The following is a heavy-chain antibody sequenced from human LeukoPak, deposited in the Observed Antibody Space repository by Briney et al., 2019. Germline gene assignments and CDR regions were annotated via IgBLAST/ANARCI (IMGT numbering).Heavy chain of an antibody. D-gene: IGHD2-2*01. CDR2: ISYDGSNK. CDR1: GFTFSSYA. CDR3: ARDNEYQLLLPSDY. Sequence: GGSLRLSCAASGFTFSSYAMHWVRQAPGKGLEWVAVISYDGSNKYYADSVKGRFTISRDNSKNTLYLQMNSLRAEDMAVYYCARDNEYQLLLPSDYWGQGTLVTVSS. J-gene: IGHJ4*02. V-gene: IGHV3-30*04.